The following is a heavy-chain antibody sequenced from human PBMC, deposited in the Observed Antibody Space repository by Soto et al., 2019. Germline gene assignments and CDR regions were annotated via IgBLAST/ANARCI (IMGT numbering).Heavy chain of an antibody. D-gene: IGHD3-22*01. Sequence: GGSLRLSCAASGFTFSSYSMNWVRQAPGKGLEWVSSISSSSSYIYYADSVKGRFTISRDNAKNSLYLQMNSLRAEDTAVYYCARDLSQYYYDSSGYYGYWGQGTLVTVSS. V-gene: IGHV3-21*01. CDR2: ISSSSSYI. CDR1: GFTFSSYS. J-gene: IGHJ4*02. CDR3: ARDLSQYYYDSSGYYGY.